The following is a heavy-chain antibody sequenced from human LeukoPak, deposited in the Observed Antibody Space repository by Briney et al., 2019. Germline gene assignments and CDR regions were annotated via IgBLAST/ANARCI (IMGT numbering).Heavy chain of an antibody. D-gene: IGHD1-26*01. V-gene: IGHV3-7*01. CDR1: GFTFSGFW. Sequence: GGSLRLSCAVSGFTFSGFWMSWSRQAPGKGLEWVASINSDGSEGYYADVVKGRFTISRDNSKNTLYLQMNSLRAEDTAVYYCAKVPPTMGATDWFDPWGQGTLVTVSS. J-gene: IGHJ5*02. CDR3: AKVPPTMGATDWFDP. CDR2: INSDGSEG.